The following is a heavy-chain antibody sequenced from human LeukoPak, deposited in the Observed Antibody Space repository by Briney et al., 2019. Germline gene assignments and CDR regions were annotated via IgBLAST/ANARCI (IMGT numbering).Heavy chain of an antibody. D-gene: IGHD2-2*02. V-gene: IGHV3-21*01. J-gene: IGHJ6*02. CDR3: ARDCSSTSCYTPWGYYYYGMGG. Sequence: GGSLRLSCAASGFTFSSYSMKWVRQAPGKGLEWVSSISSSRSYIYYADSVKGRFTISRDNAKNSLYLQMNSLRAEDTAVYYCARDCSSTSCYTPWGYYYYGMGGWGQGITVTVSS. CDR2: ISSSRSYI. CDR1: GFTFSSYS.